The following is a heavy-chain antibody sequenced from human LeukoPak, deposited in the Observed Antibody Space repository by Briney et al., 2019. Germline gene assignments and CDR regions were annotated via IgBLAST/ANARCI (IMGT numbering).Heavy chain of an antibody. J-gene: IGHJ6*03. CDR2: INHSGST. V-gene: IGHV4-34*01. CDR1: GGSFSGYY. D-gene: IGHD2-15*01. CDR3: ARGSCSGGSCYRGYYYYMDV. Sequence: KPSETLSLTCAVYGGSFSGYYWSWIRQPPGKGLEWIGEINHSGSTNYNPSLKSRVTTSVDTSKNQFSLKLSSVTAADTAVYYCARGSCSGGSCYRGYYYYMDVWGKGTTVTVSS.